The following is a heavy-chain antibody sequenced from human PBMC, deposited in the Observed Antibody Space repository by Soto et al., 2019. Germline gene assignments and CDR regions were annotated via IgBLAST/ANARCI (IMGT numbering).Heavy chain of an antibody. CDR3: ASLADYYYYYMDV. D-gene: IGHD6-19*01. CDR2: ISSSSSYI. V-gene: IGHV3-21*01. CDR1: GFTFSSYS. J-gene: IGHJ6*03. Sequence: PGGSLRLSCAASGFTFSSYSMNWVRQAPGKGLEWVSSISSSSSYIYYADSVKGRFTISRDNAKNSLYLQMNSLRAEDTAVYYCASLADYYYYYMDVWGKGTTVTVSS.